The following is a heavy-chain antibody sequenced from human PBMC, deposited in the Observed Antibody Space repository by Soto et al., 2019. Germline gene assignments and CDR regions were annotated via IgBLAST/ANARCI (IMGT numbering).Heavy chain of an antibody. Sequence: SLRLSCAASGFTFSSYSMNWVRQAPGKGLEWVSSISSSSSYIYYADSVKGRFTISRDNAKNSLYLQMNSLRAEDTAVYYCARDPASFRDTTFDPWGQGTLVTVSS. V-gene: IGHV3-21*01. D-gene: IGHD1-1*01. CDR1: GFTFSSYS. CDR3: ARDPASFRDTTFDP. CDR2: ISSSSSYI. J-gene: IGHJ5*02.